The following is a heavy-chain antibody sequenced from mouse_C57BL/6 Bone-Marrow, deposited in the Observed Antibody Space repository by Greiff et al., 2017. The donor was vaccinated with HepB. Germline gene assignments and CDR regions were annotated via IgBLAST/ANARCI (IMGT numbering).Heavy chain of an antibody. Sequence: EVHLVESGGDLVKPGGSLKLSCAASGFTFSSYGMSWVRQTPDKRLEWVATISSGGSYTYYPDSVKGRFTISRDNAKNTLYLQMSSLKSEDTAMYYCASPIRRAMDYWGQGTSVTVSS. CDR2: ISSGGSYT. V-gene: IGHV5-6*01. CDR3: ASPIRRAMDY. CDR1: GFTFSSYG. J-gene: IGHJ4*01. D-gene: IGHD2-12*01.